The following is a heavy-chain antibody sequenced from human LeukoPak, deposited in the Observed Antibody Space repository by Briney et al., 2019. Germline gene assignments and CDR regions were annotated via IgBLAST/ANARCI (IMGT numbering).Heavy chain of an antibody. CDR2: ISAYNGNT. J-gene: IGHJ1*01. D-gene: IGHD3-22*01. CDR1: GYTFTSYG. V-gene: IGHV1-18*01. Sequence: ASVKVSCKASGYTFTSYGVSWVRQAPGQGLEWMGWISAYNGNTNYAQKLQGRVTMTTDTSTSTAYMELRSLRSDDTAVYYCARDGTYYYDSSGYPGPFQHWGQGTLVTVSS. CDR3: ARDGTYYYDSSGYPGPFQH.